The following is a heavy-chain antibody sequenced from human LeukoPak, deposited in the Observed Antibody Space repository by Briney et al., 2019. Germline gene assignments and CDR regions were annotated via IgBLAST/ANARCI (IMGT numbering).Heavy chain of an antibody. J-gene: IGHJ4*02. V-gene: IGHV3-30*03. Sequence: PGRSLRLSCATSGFTFSTYGMHWVRQAPGKGLEWVALISYDGSNKHYVDSVKGRFTISRDNSKNTLYLELNSLGPDDTAVYYCASSPRLLLTVVGGNYWGQGTLVTVSS. CDR2: ISYDGSNK. CDR1: GFTFSTYG. D-gene: IGHD4-23*01. CDR3: ASSPRLLLTVVGGNY.